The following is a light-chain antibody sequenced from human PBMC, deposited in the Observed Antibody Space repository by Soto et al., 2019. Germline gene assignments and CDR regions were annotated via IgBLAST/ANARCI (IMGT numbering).Light chain of an antibody. CDR3: QRYDSLPPT. J-gene: IGKJ5*01. Sequence: DIQMTQSPSSLSASVGDRVTITCQASHGIKKFLNWFQEKPGKAPELLIYDASNLQTGVPSRFSGSGSGTHFTFTISSLQPEDIATYYCQRYDSLPPTFGQGTRLDIK. V-gene: IGKV1-33*01. CDR1: HGIKKF. CDR2: DAS.